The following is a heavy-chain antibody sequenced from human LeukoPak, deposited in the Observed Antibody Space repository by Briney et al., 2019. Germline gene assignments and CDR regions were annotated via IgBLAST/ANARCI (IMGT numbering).Heavy chain of an antibody. J-gene: IGHJ3*01. CDR2: IYSGGTI. CDR3: VRAVHHNFYSDSSGYYGDAFDV. V-gene: IGHV3-53*01. CDR1: GLSIRTYY. D-gene: IGHD3-22*01. Sequence: GGSLRLPCEAWGLSIRTYYVSWVRQVRGKGLEWVSVIYSGGTIRYADSVKGRFTFSRDNFKDSLNLQMNSLRADDTAVYYCVRAVHHNFYSDSSGYYGDAFDVWGQGTVVTVSS.